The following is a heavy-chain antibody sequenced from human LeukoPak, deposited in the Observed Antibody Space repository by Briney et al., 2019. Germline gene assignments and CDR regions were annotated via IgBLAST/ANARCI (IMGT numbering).Heavy chain of an antibody. CDR1: GDSISTYY. D-gene: IGHD3-16*02. CDR3: ARVRNYPDAFDI. CDR2: IYSSGTT. J-gene: IGHJ3*02. Sequence: SETLSLTCAVSGDSISTYYWSWIRQPPGKGREWIGYIYSSGTTNNNPSLRSRVTISLDTSKNQFSLRLSSVTAADTALYYCARVRNYPDAFDIWSHGTMVTVSS. V-gene: IGHV4-59*01.